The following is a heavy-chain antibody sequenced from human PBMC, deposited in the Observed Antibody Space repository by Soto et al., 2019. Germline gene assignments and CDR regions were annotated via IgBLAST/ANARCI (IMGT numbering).Heavy chain of an antibody. CDR2: FDPEDGET. CDR1: GYTLTELS. J-gene: IGHJ6*02. V-gene: IGHV1-24*01. D-gene: IGHD1-26*01. Sequence: ASVKVSCKISGYTLTELSMHWVRQAPGKGLEWMGGFDPEDGETIYAQKFQGRVTMTEDTSTDTAYMELSSLRSEDKAVYYCATHSGIYAKYYYSSYGTDYWGQAPPVTVSS. CDR3: ATHSGIYAKYYYSSYGTDY.